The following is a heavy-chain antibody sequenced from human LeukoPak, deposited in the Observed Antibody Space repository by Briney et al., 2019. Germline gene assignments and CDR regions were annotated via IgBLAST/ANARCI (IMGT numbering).Heavy chain of an antibody. CDR3: AKEALQGLRYSYISNFDC. D-gene: IGHD5-18*01. Sequence: GGSLRLSCAASGFTFRAYAMSWVRQAPGKGLEWVSGISASGDTTYYADSVKGRFTISRDNSENTIYLQMNTLRAEDTAVYFCAKEALQGLRYSYISNFDCWGQGTLVTVSS. V-gene: IGHV3-23*01. CDR2: ISASGDTT. J-gene: IGHJ4*02. CDR1: GFTFRAYA.